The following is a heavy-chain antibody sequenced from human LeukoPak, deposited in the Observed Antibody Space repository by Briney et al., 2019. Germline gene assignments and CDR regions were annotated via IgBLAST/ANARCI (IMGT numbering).Heavy chain of an antibody. Sequence: SVKVSYKASGGTFSIYAISWVRQAPGQRLEWMGGIIPIFGTANYAQKFQGRVTITTDESTSTAYMELSSLRSEDTAVYSCARVPGVCRSTSCDYYYSYYMDVWGKGTTVTVSS. CDR2: IIPIFGTA. J-gene: IGHJ6*03. V-gene: IGHV1-69*05. D-gene: IGHD2-2*01. CDR1: GGTFSIYA. CDR3: ARVPGVCRSTSCDYYYSYYMDV.